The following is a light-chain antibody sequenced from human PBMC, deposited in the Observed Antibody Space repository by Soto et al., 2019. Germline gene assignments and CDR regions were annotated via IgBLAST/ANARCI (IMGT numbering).Light chain of an antibody. CDR3: SSYAGSNIVV. J-gene: IGLJ2*01. CDR1: SSDVGGYNY. CDR2: EVS. Sequence: QSALTQPPSASGSPGQSVTISCTGTSSDVGGYNYVSWYQQHPGKAPKLMIYEVSKRPSGVPDRFSGSKSGNTASLTVSGLQAEHEADYYCSSYAGSNIVVFGGGTKLTVL. V-gene: IGLV2-8*01.